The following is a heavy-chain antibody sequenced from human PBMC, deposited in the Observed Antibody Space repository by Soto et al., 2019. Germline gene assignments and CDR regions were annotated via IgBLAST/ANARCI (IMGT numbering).Heavy chain of an antibody. V-gene: IGHV3-23*01. J-gene: IGHJ6*02. CDR3: AKDSAGIAAPGIYYYYGMDV. Sequence: AVGSLRLSCAASGFTFSSYAMSCVRQAPGKGLEWVSAISGSGGSTYYADSVKGRFTISRDNSKNTLYLQMNRLRADDTAVYYCAKDSAGIAAPGIYYYYGMDVWGQGTTVTVSS. CDR1: GFTFSSYA. D-gene: IGHD6-13*01. CDR2: ISGSGGST.